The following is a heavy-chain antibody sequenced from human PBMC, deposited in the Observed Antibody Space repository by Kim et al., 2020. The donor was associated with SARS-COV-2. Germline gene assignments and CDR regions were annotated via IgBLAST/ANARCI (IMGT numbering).Heavy chain of an antibody. CDR1: GFTFDTFA. J-gene: IGHJ6*01. V-gene: IGHV3-23*01. D-gene: IGHD2-21*01. CDR3: AKMVIMDGYNYFYYYAM. CDR2: ISGGAVNK. Sequence: GGSLRLSCAASGFTFDTFAMSWVRQAPGKGLEWVSVISGGAVNKFYADSVRGRFTISRDNSKSTLYLQMNSLSDDDTALYYCAKMVIMDGYNYFYYYAM.